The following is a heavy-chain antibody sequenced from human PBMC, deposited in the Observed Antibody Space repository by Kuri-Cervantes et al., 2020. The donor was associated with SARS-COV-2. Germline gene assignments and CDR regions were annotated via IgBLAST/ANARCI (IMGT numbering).Heavy chain of an antibody. D-gene: IGHD2-15*01. CDR3: ARDQDIVVVVAATPWRGAFDI. CDR1: GYTFTGYY. J-gene: IGHJ3*02. Sequence: ASVKVSCKASGYTFTGYYMHWVRQAPGQGLEWMGWINPNSGGTNYAQKFQGRVTMTRDTSISTAYMELSRLRSDDTAGYYCARDQDIVVVVAATPWRGAFDIWGQGTMVTVSS. V-gene: IGHV1-2*02. CDR2: INPNSGGT.